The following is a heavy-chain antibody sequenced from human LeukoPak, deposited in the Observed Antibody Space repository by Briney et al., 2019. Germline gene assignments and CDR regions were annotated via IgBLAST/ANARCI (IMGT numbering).Heavy chain of an antibody. V-gene: IGHV4-34*01. CDR1: GGSFSGYY. J-gene: IGHJ4*02. CDR2: VNHSGST. CDR3: ARGRITTFGVVIKKGPFDY. D-gene: IGHD3-3*01. Sequence: SETLSLTCAVYGGSFSGYYWSWIRQPPGKGLEWIGEVNHSGSTNYNPSLKSRVTISVDTSKNQFSLKLSSVTAADTAVYYCARGRITTFGVVIKKGPFDYWGQGTLVTVSS.